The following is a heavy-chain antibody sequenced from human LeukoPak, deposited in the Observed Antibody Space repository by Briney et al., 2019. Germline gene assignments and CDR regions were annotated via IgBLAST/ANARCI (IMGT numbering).Heavy chain of an antibody. CDR3: ARARSGGSFLVHYYYMDV. J-gene: IGHJ6*03. D-gene: IGHD2-15*01. CDR2: MNPNSGNT. CDR1: GYTFTSYD. Sequence: AASVKVSCKASGYTFTSYDINWVRQATGQGLEWMGWMNPNSGNTGYAQKFQGRVTMTRNTSISTAYMELSSLRSEDTAVYYCARARSGGSFLVHYYYMDVWGKGTTVTISS. V-gene: IGHV1-8*01.